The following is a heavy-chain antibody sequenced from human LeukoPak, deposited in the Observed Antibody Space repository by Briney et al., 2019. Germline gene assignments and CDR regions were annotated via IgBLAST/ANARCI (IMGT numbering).Heavy chain of an antibody. D-gene: IGHD5-12*01. CDR1: GGSISSYY. V-gene: IGHV4-59*08. Sequence: SETLSLTCTVSGGSISSYYWSWIRQPPGGGLEWIGFIYYSGSTNYNPSLESRVTISVGTSKNQFSLRLTSVTAADTAVYYYARSTWQRHPYDYWGQGTLVTVSS. CDR2: IYYSGST. J-gene: IGHJ4*02. CDR3: ARSTWQRHPYDY.